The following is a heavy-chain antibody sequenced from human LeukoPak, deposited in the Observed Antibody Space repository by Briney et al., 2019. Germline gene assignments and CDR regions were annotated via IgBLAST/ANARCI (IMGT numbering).Heavy chain of an antibody. J-gene: IGHJ4*02. Sequence: SETLSLTCTVSGGSISSSSYYWGWIRQPPGKGLEWIGSIFYSGNTYYNASLKSRVTISVDTSKNHVSLKLSSVTSADTAVYYCARRSSGGGLFDYWGQGTLVTVSS. CDR2: IFYSGNT. D-gene: IGHD6-19*01. V-gene: IGHV4-39*02. CDR1: GGSISSSSYY. CDR3: ARRSSGGGLFDY.